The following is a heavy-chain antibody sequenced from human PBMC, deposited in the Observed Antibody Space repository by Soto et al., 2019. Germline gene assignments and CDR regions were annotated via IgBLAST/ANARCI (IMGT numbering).Heavy chain of an antibody. Sequence: QVQLVESGGGLVKPGGSLRLSCAASGFTFNDYYITWIRQAPEKGLEWVSYIALSSSYTNYADSVKGRFTISRDNAKNSLYLQMNSLRAEDTAVYYRARNYRALALGYLCQGTLVTVSS. CDR2: IALSSSYT. CDR1: GFTFNDYY. J-gene: IGHJ4*02. D-gene: IGHD3-16*01. V-gene: IGHV3-11*05. CDR3: ARNYRALALGY.